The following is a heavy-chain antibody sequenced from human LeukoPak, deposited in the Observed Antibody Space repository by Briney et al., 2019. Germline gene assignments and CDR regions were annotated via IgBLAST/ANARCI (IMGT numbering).Heavy chain of an antibody. CDR1: GFTVSSSY. CDR2: IRSGGST. Sequence: GGSLRLSCAASGFTVSSSYMTWVRQAPGKGLEWVSVIRSGGSTVYADSVKGRFTISRDNSKNTLYLQMNSLRAEDTAVYYCARGVPYYYDSSGYYYYFDYWGQGTLVTVSS. CDR3: ARGVPYYYDSSGYYYYFDY. D-gene: IGHD3-22*01. V-gene: IGHV3-53*05. J-gene: IGHJ4*02.